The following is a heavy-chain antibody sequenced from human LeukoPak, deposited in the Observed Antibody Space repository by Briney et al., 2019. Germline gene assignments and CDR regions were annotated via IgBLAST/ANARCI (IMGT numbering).Heavy chain of an antibody. J-gene: IGHJ4*02. CDR3: TRDTPGIAASVSGG. CDR1: GFSASHNY. Sequence: GGSLRLSCTASGFSASHNYMIWVRQAPGKGLEWVALIYSGGNTHYADSVKGRFTISRDNSKNTLYLQMSSLRVEDTAVYYCTRDTPGIAASVSGGWGQGTLVTVSS. CDR2: IYSGGNT. D-gene: IGHD6-13*01. V-gene: IGHV3-53*01.